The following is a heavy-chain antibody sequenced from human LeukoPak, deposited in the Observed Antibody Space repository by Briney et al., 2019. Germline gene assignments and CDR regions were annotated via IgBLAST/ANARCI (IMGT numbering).Heavy chain of an antibody. V-gene: IGHV3-66*01. CDR3: ARETGDGYYFDY. CDR2: IYSGGST. J-gene: IGHJ4*02. D-gene: IGHD7-27*01. CDR1: GFTVSSNY. Sequence: GGSLRLSCAASGFTVSSNYMSWVRQAPGKGLEWVSVIYSGGSTYYADSVKGRFTISRDNSKNTLYLQMNNLRAEDTAVYYCARETGDGYYFDYWGQGTLVTVSS.